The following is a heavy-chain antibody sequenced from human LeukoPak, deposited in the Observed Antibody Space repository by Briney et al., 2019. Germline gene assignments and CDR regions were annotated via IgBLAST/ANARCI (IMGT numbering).Heavy chain of an antibody. J-gene: IGHJ4*02. CDR3: ARCPYDSTGYYSVPSHLDY. D-gene: IGHD3-22*01. Sequence: GGSLRLSCAASGFTFSTYWMTWVRQAPGKGLEWVANIKQNGSAKYYVDSLRGRFSISRDNVKNSLFLQMNSLSAEDTAVYYCARCPYDSTGYYSVPSHLDYWGQGTLVTVSS. V-gene: IGHV3-7*01. CDR2: IKQNGSAK. CDR1: GFTFSTYW.